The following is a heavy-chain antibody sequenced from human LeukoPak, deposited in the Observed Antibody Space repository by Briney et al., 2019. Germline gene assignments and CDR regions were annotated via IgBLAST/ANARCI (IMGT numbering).Heavy chain of an antibody. J-gene: IGHJ5*02. D-gene: IGHD3-22*01. Sequence: GGSLRLSCAASGFTFSNYWMHWVRQAPGKGLVWVSRINSDGINTSYADSVKGRFTISRDNAKNTLNLQMNSLRAEDTAVYYCARDLGQYYDTSDNWFDPWGQGTLVAVSS. CDR2: INSDGINT. CDR3: ARDLGQYYDTSDNWFDP. CDR1: GFTFSNYW. V-gene: IGHV3-74*01.